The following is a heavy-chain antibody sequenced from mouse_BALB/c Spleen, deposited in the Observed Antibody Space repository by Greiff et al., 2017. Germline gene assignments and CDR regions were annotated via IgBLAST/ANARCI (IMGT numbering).Heavy chain of an antibody. V-gene: IGHV1-4*02. CDR2: INPSSGYT. CDR3: ARSGLLRGVFDY. CDR1: GYTFTSYT. D-gene: IGHD1-1*01. J-gene: IGHJ2*01. Sequence: LVESAAELARPGASVKMSCKASGYTFTSYTMHWVKQRPGQGLEWIGYINPSSGYTEYNQKFKDKTTLTADKSSSTAYMQLSSLTSEDSAVYYCARSGLLRGVFDYWGQGTTLTVSS.